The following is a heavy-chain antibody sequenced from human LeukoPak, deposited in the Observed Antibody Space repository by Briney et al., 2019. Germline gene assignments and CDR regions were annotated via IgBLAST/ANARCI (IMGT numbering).Heavy chain of an antibody. CDR3: ALEMATSPFDY. V-gene: IGHV1-8*01. CDR1: GYTFTSCD. J-gene: IGHJ4*02. Sequence: ASVKVSCKASGYTFTSCDINWVRQATGQGLEWMGWMNPNSGNTGYAQKFQGRVTMTRNTSISTAYMELSSLRSEGTAVYYCALEMATSPFDYWGQGTPVTVSS. CDR2: MNPNSGNT. D-gene: IGHD5-24*01.